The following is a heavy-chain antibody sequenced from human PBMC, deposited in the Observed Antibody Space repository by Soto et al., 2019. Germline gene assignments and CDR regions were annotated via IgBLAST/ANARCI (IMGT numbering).Heavy chain of an antibody. CDR3: AKDRRSGWFDDACDI. CDR2: ISYDGSNK. J-gene: IGHJ3*02. CDR1: GFTFSSYG. V-gene: IGHV3-30*18. D-gene: IGHD6-19*01. Sequence: QVQLVESGGGVVQPGRSLRLSCAAAGFTFSSYGMHWVRQAPGKGLEWVAVISYDGSNKYYADSVKGRFTISRDNSKNTLYLQMNSLRPEDTAVHYCAKDRRSGWFDDACDIWGQGTMVTVSS.